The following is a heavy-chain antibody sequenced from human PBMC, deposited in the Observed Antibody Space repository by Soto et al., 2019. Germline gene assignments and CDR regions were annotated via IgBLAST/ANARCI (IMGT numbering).Heavy chain of an antibody. CDR1: GFTFDDYA. CDR3: AKDTGYSNNYFDY. V-gene: IGHV3-9*01. CDR2: ISWNSGSI. J-gene: IGHJ4*02. Sequence: GGSLRLSCAASGFTFDDYAMHWVRQAPGKGLEWVSGISWNSGSIGYADSVKGRFTISRDNAKNSLYLQMNSLRAEDTALYYCAKDTGYSNNYFDYWSQGTLVTVSS. D-gene: IGHD4-4*01.